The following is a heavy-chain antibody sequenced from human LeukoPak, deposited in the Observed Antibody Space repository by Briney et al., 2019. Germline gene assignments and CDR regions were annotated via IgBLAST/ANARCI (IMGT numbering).Heavy chain of an antibody. Sequence: PGGSLRLSCAASGFTFSSYAMHWVRQAPGKGLEWVAVMSYDGSNKYYADSVKGRFTISRDNSKNTLYLQMNSLRAEDTAVYYCARAPITMIVVVTPLDYWGQGTLVTVSS. CDR2: MSYDGSNK. CDR3: ARAPITMIVVVTPLDY. CDR1: GFTFSSYA. V-gene: IGHV3-30*04. J-gene: IGHJ4*02. D-gene: IGHD3-22*01.